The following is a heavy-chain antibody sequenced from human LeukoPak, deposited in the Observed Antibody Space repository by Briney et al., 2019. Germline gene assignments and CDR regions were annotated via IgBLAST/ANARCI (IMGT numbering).Heavy chain of an antibody. CDR1: GFTFSSYS. CDR3: ARANNDFWSGYYDFDY. J-gene: IGHJ4*02. CDR2: ISSSSSYI. V-gene: IGHV3-21*01. Sequence: PGGSLRLSCAASGFTFSSYSMNWVRQAPGKGLEWVSSISSSSSYIYYADSVKGRFTISRDNAKNSLYMQMTSLRAEDTAVYYCARANNDFWSGYYDFDYWGQGTLVTVSS. D-gene: IGHD3-3*01.